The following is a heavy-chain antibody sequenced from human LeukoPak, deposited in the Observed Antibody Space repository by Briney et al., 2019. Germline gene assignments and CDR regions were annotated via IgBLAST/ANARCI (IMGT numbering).Heavy chain of an antibody. CDR3: TRMEWSTGFWGGYLGS. D-gene: IGHD3-3*01. J-gene: IGHJ5*02. Sequence: PGGSLRLSCAASGFSFSSYSMTWVRQAPGKGLECVSSISGSSTYVYYADSVKGRFTVSRDNANSSLYLHMNSLRDEDTAVYYCTRMEWSTGFWGGYLGSWGQGTLVTVSS. CDR2: ISGSSTYV. CDR1: GFSFSSYS. V-gene: IGHV3-21*06.